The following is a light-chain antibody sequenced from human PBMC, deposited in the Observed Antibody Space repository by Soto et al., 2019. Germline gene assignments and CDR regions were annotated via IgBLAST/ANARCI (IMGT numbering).Light chain of an antibody. CDR1: QSISSW. J-gene: IGKJ1*01. Sequence: DLPITPVHSNPTASLRVRLTLTCRASQSISSWLAWYQQKPGKDPXXLIYKASSLESGVPSRFSGSGSGTEFTLTTSSLQPDDVATYYCQQYNSYSTYGQGTKVDIK. CDR3: QQYNSYST. CDR2: KAS. V-gene: IGKV1-5*03.